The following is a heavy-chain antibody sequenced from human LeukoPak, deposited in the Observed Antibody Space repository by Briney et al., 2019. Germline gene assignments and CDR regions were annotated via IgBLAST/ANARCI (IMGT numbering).Heavy chain of an antibody. CDR2: MNPNSGNT. CDR3: ARVTAAGTWTFDI. Sequence: ASVKVSCKASGDPFTTNDINWVRQATGQGLEWMGWMNPNSGNTGSTQKLQGRVTMTRNISISTAYMELTNLRSEDTAVYYCARVTAAGTWTFDIWGQGTTVSVSS. CDR1: GDPFTTND. J-gene: IGHJ3*02. D-gene: IGHD6-13*01. V-gene: IGHV1-8*01.